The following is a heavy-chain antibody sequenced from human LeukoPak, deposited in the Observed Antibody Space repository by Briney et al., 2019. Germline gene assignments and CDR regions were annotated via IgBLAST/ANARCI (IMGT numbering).Heavy chain of an antibody. D-gene: IGHD2-2*01. Sequence: SETLSLTCTVSGGSISSYYWSWIRQPPGKGLEWIGYIYTSGSTNYNPSLKSRVTISVDTSKNQFSLKLSSVTAADTAVYYCARHRCSSTSCHPNWFDPWGQGTLITVSS. V-gene: IGHV4-4*09. CDR2: IYTSGST. CDR3: ARHRCSSTSCHPNWFDP. CDR1: GGSISSYY. J-gene: IGHJ5*02.